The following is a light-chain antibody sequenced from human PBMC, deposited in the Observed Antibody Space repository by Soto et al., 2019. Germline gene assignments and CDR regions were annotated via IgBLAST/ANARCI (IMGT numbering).Light chain of an antibody. J-gene: IGLJ3*02. CDR2: DVG. Sequence: QSALTQPRSVSGSPGQSVTISCTGVSSDVGGYNYVSWYQQHPGEAPKLMIYDVGKRPSGVPDRFSGSKSGNTASLTISGLQTEDEADYYCCSYAGSYSWVFGGGTKLTVL. V-gene: IGLV2-11*01. CDR3: CSYAGSYSWV. CDR1: SSDVGGYNY.